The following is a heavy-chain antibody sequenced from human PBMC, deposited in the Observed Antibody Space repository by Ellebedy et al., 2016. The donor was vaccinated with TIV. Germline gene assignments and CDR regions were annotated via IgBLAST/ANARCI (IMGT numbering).Heavy chain of an antibody. CDR3: GRVPPGAYGSESYFGDDY. D-gene: IGHD3-10*01. J-gene: IGHJ4*02. V-gene: IGHV3-33*01. CDR2: ICSDGIVK. Sequence: GESLKISCAASGFAFRTHGFHWVRQAPGKGLEWLAFICSDGIVKYYADSVKGRFSISRDISKNTLFLQLISLRVEDTAVYYCGRVPPGAYGSESYFGDDYWGQGTLVTVSS. CDR1: GFAFRTHG.